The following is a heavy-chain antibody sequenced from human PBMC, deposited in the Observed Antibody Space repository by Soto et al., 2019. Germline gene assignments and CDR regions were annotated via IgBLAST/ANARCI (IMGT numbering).Heavy chain of an antibody. Sequence: PGGSLRLSCAASGFTFSSYSMNWVRQAPGKGLEWVSSISSSSSYIYYADSVKGRFTISRDNAKNSLYLQMNSLRAEDTAVYYCARVGLQTYYDFWSGPLDGWGQGNTVTVSS. J-gene: IGHJ6*02. CDR2: ISSSSSYI. D-gene: IGHD3-3*01. V-gene: IGHV3-21*01. CDR1: GFTFSSYS. CDR3: ARVGLQTYYDFWSGPLDG.